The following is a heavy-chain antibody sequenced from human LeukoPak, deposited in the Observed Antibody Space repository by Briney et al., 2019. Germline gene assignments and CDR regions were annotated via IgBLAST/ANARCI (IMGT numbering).Heavy chain of an antibody. Sequence: GSSVKVSCKASGGTFSSYAISWVRQAPGQGLEWMGGIIPIFGTASYAQKFQGRVTITADESTSTAYMELSSLRSEDTAVYYCARGAIAAAGTGGYFDYWGQGTLVTVSS. CDR2: IIPIFGTA. CDR3: ARGAIAAAGTGGYFDY. J-gene: IGHJ4*02. V-gene: IGHV1-69*01. D-gene: IGHD6-13*01. CDR1: GGTFSSYA.